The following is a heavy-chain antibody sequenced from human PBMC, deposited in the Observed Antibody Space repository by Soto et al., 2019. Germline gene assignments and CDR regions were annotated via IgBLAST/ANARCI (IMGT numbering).Heavy chain of an antibody. Sequence: GGSLRLSCAASGFTFSSYAMSWVRQAPGKGLEWVSAISGSGGSTYYADSVKGRFTISRDNSKNTLYLQMNSLRAEDTAVYYCAKERDVYYYDSSGYFSGDFDYWGQGTLVTVSS. CDR2: ISGSGGST. J-gene: IGHJ4*02. CDR1: GFTFSSYA. D-gene: IGHD3-22*01. CDR3: AKERDVYYYDSSGYFSGDFDY. V-gene: IGHV3-23*01.